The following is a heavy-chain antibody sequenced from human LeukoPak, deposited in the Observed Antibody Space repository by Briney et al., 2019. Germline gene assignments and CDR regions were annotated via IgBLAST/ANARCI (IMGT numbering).Heavy chain of an antibody. CDR2: ITSSGSFI. J-gene: IGHJ1*01. V-gene: IGHV3-48*02. Sequence: GGSLRLSCAASGFTFSIYSMNWVRQAPGKGLEWVSYITSSGSFIYYADSVKGRFTISRDNAKNSLYLQMNSLRDEDTAVHYCARGGSGWYEEYLQEWGQGTLLTVSS. CDR3: ARGGSGWYEEYLQE. D-gene: IGHD6-19*01. CDR1: GFTFSIYS.